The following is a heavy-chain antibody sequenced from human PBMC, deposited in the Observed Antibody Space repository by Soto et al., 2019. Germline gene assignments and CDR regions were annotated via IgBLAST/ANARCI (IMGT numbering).Heavy chain of an antibody. CDR3: ARDEPPGRESPNFDYDGMDV. CDR1: GGSISSGGYY. Sequence: QVQLQESGPGLVKPSQTLSLTCTVSGGSISSGGYYWSWIRQHPGKGLEWIGYIYYSGSTYYNPSLKSRATISVDTSKNLFSLKLSSVAAADTDLYYCARDEPPGRESPNFDYDGMDVWGQGATVTVSS. D-gene: IGHD7-27*01. J-gene: IGHJ6*02. CDR2: IYYSGST. V-gene: IGHV4-31*03.